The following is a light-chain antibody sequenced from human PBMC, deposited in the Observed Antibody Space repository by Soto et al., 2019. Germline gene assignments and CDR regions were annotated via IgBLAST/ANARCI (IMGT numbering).Light chain of an antibody. CDR2: AAS. Sequence: DIQMTQSPSSVSASVGDRVTITCRASQGISSWLAWYQKKPGKTPKLLIYAASSLQSGAPSRFSGSGSGTDFTLTISSLQPEDFATYYCQQANSFPPFTFGPGTKVDIK. V-gene: IGKV1-12*01. CDR1: QGISSW. J-gene: IGKJ3*01. CDR3: QQANSFPPFT.